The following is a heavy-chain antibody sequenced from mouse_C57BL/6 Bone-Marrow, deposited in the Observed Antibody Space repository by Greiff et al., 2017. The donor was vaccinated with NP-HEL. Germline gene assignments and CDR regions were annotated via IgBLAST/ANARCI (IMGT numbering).Heavy chain of an antibody. Sequence: VQLQQSGEKLVKPGASVKLSCTAPGFNIKDYYRHWGRQRTEQGREGIGRIDPEEGETKYAPKFQGKATITADTSSNTAYLQLSSLTSEDTAVYYCARRTTVVDWYFDVWGTGTTVTVSS. J-gene: IGHJ1*03. CDR3: ARRTTVVDWYFDV. CDR2: IDPEEGET. CDR1: GFNIKDYY. V-gene: IGHV14-2*01. D-gene: IGHD1-1*01.